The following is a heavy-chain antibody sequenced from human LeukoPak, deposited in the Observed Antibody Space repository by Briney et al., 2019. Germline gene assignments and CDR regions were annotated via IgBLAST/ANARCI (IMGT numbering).Heavy chain of an antibody. CDR3: VCRSGGNSQEM. J-gene: IGHJ3*01. Sequence: GGSLRLSCSASGFTFSSYEMNWFRQAPGKGLERLSYISSSGSTIYYADSVKGRFTISRDNAKNSLYLQMNRLRAEDTAVYYCVCRSGGNSQEMWGQGTMVTVSS. V-gene: IGHV3-48*03. D-gene: IGHD4-23*01. CDR1: GFTFSSYE. CDR2: ISSSGSTI.